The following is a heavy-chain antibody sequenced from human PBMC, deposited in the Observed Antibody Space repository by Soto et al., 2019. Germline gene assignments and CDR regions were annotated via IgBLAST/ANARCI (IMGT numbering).Heavy chain of an antibody. CDR2: IYYSGST. CDR1: GGSISSGDYY. V-gene: IGHV4-30-4*01. Sequence: PSETLSLSCTVSGGSISSGDYYWSWIRQPSGKGLEWIGYIYYSGSTYYNPSLKSRVTISVDTSKNQFSLKLSSVTAADTAVYYCARAPARKVVTHWDWGQGTLVTVSS. J-gene: IGHJ4*02. CDR3: ARAPARKVVTHWD. D-gene: IGHD2-15*01.